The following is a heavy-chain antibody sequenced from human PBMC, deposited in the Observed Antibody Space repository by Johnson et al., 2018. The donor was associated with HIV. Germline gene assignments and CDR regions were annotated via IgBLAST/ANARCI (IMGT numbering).Heavy chain of an antibody. V-gene: IGHV3-30-3*01. D-gene: IGHD3-3*01. J-gene: IGHJ3*02. Sequence: QVQLVESGGGVVQPGRSLRLSCAASGLTFSNYAMHWVRQAPGTGLERVAIITYDGSHKYYADYVKGRFTISRDKYKNTLYLHMNSLRPEDTAVYYCARDGSVFGVVGFFDIWGQGQWSPSLQ. CDR3: ARDGSVFGVVGFFDI. CDR1: GLTFSNYA. CDR2: ITYDGSHK.